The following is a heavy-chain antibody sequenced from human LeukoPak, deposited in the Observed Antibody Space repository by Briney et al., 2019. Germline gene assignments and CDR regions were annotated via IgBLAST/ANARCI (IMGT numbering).Heavy chain of an antibody. V-gene: IGHV3-53*01. D-gene: IGHD1-26*01. Sequence: GGSLRLSWAAAGFTVSSNCMGWVRHAGRKWIEWFSVIVGGGSTYYADSVNGRFTISRDNSKNTLYLQINSLRAEDTAVYYCASPVVGATASWGQGTLVTVSS. CDR2: IVGGGST. CDR1: GFTVSSNC. J-gene: IGHJ4*02. CDR3: ASPVVGATAS.